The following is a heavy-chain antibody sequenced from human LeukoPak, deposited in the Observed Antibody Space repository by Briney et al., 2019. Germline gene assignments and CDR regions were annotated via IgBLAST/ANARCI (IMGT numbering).Heavy chain of an antibody. CDR3: IRSYYYDSSGYIWFDP. D-gene: IGHD3-22*01. J-gene: IGHJ5*02. CDR2: IRSKANSYAT. V-gene: IGHV3-73*01. Sequence: PGGSLRLSCAASEFTFSGSAMHWVRQASGKGLEWVGRIRSKANSYATAYAASVKGRFTISRDDSKNTAYLQMNSLKTEDTAVYCCIRSYYYDSSGYIWFDPWGQGTLVTVSS. CDR1: EFTFSGSA.